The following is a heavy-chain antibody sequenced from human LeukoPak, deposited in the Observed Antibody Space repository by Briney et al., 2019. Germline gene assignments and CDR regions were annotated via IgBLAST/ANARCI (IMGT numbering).Heavy chain of an antibody. CDR3: ARRAQAGRWELPEGVDY. J-gene: IGHJ4*02. Sequence: PSETLSLTCTVSGGSISSSSYYWGWLSQPPGKGLEWVGCIYYSGSTYYNPSLKSRVTISVDTSKNQFSLKLSSVTAADTAVYYCARRAQAGRWELPEGVDYWGQGTLVTVSS. V-gene: IGHV4-39*07. CDR1: GGSISSSSYY. D-gene: IGHD1-26*01. CDR2: IYYSGST.